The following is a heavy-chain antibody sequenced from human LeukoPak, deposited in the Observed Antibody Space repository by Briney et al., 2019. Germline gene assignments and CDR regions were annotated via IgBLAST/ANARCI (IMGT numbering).Heavy chain of an antibody. V-gene: IGHV5-51*01. CDR1: GYSFTTYR. D-gene: IGHD1-26*01. J-gene: IGHJ4*02. Sequence: GESLKISCKGSGYSFTTYRIGWVRQMPGKGLEWMGIIYPGDSDTRYSPSFQGQVTISADKSISTAYLEWSSLKASDTAMYYCARRGNSGNYLTDYWGQGTLVTVSS. CDR2: IYPGDSDT. CDR3: ARRGNSGNYLTDY.